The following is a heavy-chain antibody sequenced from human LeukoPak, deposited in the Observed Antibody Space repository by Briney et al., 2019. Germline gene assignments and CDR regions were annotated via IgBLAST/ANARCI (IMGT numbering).Heavy chain of an antibody. V-gene: IGHV1-8*01. CDR3: AYPGYYYYGMDV. J-gene: IGHJ6*02. CDR1: GYTFTSYD. CDR2: MNPNSGNT. Sequence: ASVKVSCKASGYTFTSYDINWVRQATGQGLEWMGWMNPNSGNTGYAQKFRGRVTMTRNTSISTAYMELSSLRSEDTAVYYCAYPGYYYYGMDVWGQGTTVTVSS. D-gene: IGHD3-10*01.